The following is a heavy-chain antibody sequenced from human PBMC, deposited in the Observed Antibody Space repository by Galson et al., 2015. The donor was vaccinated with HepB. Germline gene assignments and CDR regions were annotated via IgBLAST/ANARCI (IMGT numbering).Heavy chain of an antibody. J-gene: IGHJ4*02. D-gene: IGHD3-9*01. V-gene: IGHV3-33*01. CDR3: ARDNGYDILTAGGFDY. Sequence: SLRLSCAASGFTFSSYGMHWARQAPGKGLEWVAVIWYDGSNKYYADSVKGRFTISRDNSKNTLYLQMNSLRAEDTAVYYCARDNGYDILTAGGFDYWGQGTLVTVSS. CDR1: GFTFSSYG. CDR2: IWYDGSNK.